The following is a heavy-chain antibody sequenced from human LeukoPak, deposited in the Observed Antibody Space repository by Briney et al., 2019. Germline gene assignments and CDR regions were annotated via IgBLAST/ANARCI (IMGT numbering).Heavy chain of an antibody. D-gene: IGHD2-15*01. V-gene: IGHV4-61*08. J-gene: IGHJ4*02. CDR2: IYYSGST. Sequence: SETLSLTCTVSGGSISSGGYYWSWIRQPPGKGLEWIGYIYYSGSTNYNPSLKSRVTISVDTSKNHFSLKLSSVTAADTAVYYCARDEGDGSYFDYWGQGTLVTVSS. CDR3: ARDEGDGSYFDY. CDR1: GGSISSGGYY.